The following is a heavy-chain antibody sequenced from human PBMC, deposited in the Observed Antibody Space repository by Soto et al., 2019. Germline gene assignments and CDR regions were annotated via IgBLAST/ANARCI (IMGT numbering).Heavy chain of an antibody. D-gene: IGHD4-17*01. CDR2: ISAYNGNT. V-gene: IGHV1-18*01. CDR1: GYTFTSYG. J-gene: IGHJ4*02. Sequence: ASVKVSCKASGYTFTSYGISWVRQAPGQGLEWMGWISAYNGNTNYAQKLQGRVTMTTDTSTSTAYMELRSLRSDDTAVYYCARECDYGDYAHYFDYWGQGTLVTVSS. CDR3: ARECDYGDYAHYFDY.